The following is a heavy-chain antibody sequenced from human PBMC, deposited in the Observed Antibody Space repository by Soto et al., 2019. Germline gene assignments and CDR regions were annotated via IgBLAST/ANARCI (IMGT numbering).Heavy chain of an antibody. V-gene: IGHV1-2*02. CDR2: INPATGAA. CDR1: GYPVTAYY. CDR3: ARGGGVGVAGSADFDM. Sequence: QLHLVQSGAVVKKPGASVTVSCSASGYPVTAYYMHWVRQAPGRGLEWMGGINPATGAAPYTQTFQGRVTMTRATSTSTVFMELSGLTSEDTAVFYCARGGGVGVAGSADFDMWGQGTLVTVSS. J-gene: IGHJ3*02. D-gene: IGHD3-3*01.